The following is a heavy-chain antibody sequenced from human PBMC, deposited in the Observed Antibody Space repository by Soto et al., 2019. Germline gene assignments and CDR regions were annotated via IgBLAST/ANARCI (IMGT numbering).Heavy chain of an antibody. D-gene: IGHD3-22*01. CDR2: ISSTATYT. V-gene: IGHV3-11*06. CDR1: GFGFSDYY. Sequence: PGGSLRLSCAASGFGFSDYYMNWIRQAPGKGLEWLSYISSTATYTNYADSVRGRFTISRDSAKNSLYLDMNGLRAEDTAVYYCARARLVVEGRFDYWGQGTLVTVSS. CDR3: ARARLVVEGRFDY. J-gene: IGHJ4*02.